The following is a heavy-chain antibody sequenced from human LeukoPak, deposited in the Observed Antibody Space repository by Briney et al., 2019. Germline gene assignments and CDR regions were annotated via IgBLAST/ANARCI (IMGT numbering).Heavy chain of an antibody. V-gene: IGHV1-2*02. CDR1: GYTFTGYY. D-gene: IGHD3-10*01. Sequence: ASVKVSCKASGYTFTGYYMHWVRQAPGQGLEWMGWINPNSGGTNYAQKFQGRVTMTRDTSTSTAYMELSRLRSDDTAVYYCARETYYYGSGSYSDPWGQGTLVTVSS. J-gene: IGHJ5*02. CDR3: ARETYYYGSGSYSDP. CDR2: INPNSGGT.